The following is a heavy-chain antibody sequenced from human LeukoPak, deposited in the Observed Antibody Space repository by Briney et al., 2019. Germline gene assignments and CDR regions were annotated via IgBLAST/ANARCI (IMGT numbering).Heavy chain of an antibody. D-gene: IGHD2-8*02. Sequence: GSLELSCSASGFTFNTFAMIWVRQPPGKGLEWVSSIFPSGGEIHYADSVRGRFAISRDNSKSTLSLQMNSLRAEDTAIYYCATYRQVLLPFESWGQGTLVTVSS. J-gene: IGHJ4*02. CDR2: IFPSGGEI. CDR3: ATYRQVLLPFES. CDR1: GFTFNTFA. V-gene: IGHV3-23*01.